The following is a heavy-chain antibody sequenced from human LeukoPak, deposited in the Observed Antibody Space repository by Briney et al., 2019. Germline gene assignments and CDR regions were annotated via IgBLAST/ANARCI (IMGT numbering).Heavy chain of an antibody. D-gene: IGHD3-10*01. J-gene: IGHJ4*02. CDR1: GYTFTSYG. CDR3: ARDRGYYGSGSSNFDY. Sequence: ASVKVSCKASGYTFTSYGISWVRQAPGQGLEWMGWISAYNGNTNYAQKLQGRVTMTTDTSTSTAYMELRSLRSDDTAVYYCARDRGYYGSGSSNFDYWGQGTPVTVSS. V-gene: IGHV1-18*01. CDR2: ISAYNGNT.